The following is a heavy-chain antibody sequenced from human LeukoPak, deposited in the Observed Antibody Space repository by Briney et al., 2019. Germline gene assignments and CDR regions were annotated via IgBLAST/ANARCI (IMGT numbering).Heavy chain of an antibody. CDR3: ARGIWFGELSTFDY. D-gene: IGHD3-10*01. CDR2: IYSGGST. Sequence: GGSLRLSCAASGFTVSSNYMSWVRQAPGKGLEWVSVIYSGGSTYYADSVKGRFTISRDNSKNTLYLQMDSLRAEDTAVYYCARGIWFGELSTFDYWGQGTLVTVSS. V-gene: IGHV3-53*01. J-gene: IGHJ4*02. CDR1: GFTVSSNY.